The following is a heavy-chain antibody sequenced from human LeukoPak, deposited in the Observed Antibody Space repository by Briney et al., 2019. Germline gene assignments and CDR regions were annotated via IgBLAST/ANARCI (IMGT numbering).Heavy chain of an antibody. Sequence: SETLSLTCAVYGGSFSGYYWSWIRQPPGKGLEWTGEINHSGSTNYNPSLKSRVTISVDTSKNQFSLKLSSVTAADTAVYYCARGGRWLQLPFDYWGQGTLVTVSS. J-gene: IGHJ4*02. CDR3: ARGGRWLQLPFDY. D-gene: IGHD5-12*01. CDR1: GGSFSGYY. V-gene: IGHV4-34*01. CDR2: INHSGST.